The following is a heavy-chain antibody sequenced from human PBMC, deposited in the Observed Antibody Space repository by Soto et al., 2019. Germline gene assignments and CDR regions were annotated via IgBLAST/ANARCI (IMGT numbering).Heavy chain of an antibody. CDR1: GCSISSYY. J-gene: IGHJ4*02. CDR2: IYYSGST. Sequence: SETLSLPCPVSGCSISSYYWSWIRQPPGKGLEWIGYIYYSGSTNYNPSLKSRVTISVDTSKNQFSLKLSSVTAADTAVYYCASTRGGYSSSWYDYWGQGTLVTVSS. V-gene: IGHV4-59*01. D-gene: IGHD6-13*01. CDR3: ASTRGGYSSSWYDY.